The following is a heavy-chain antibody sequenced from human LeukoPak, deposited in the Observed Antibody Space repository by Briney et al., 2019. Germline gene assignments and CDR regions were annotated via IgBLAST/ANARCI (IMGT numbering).Heavy chain of an antibody. Sequence: GESLKISCKGPGYSFTSYWIGWVREMPGKGLECMGIFYLGVSDTRYSQSFQGQVTISADKSIRPPYLQWSTLSDSATPLYYCTAPGNYYDSGGWGAFFILGEGTMVTVSS. D-gene: IGHD3-22*01. CDR3: TAPGNYYDSGGWGAFFI. CDR1: GYSFTSYW. V-gene: IGHV5-51*01. J-gene: IGHJ3*02. CDR2: FYLGVSDT.